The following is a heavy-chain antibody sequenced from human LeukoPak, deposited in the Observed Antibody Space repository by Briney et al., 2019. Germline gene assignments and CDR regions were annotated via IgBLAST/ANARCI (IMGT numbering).Heavy chain of an antibody. CDR3: ARPQTVKRYYYGMDV. J-gene: IGHJ6*02. Sequence: SVKVSCRASGYTFTSYGISWVRQAPGQGLEWMGWISAYDGNTNYAQKLQGRVTMTTDTSTSTAYMELRSLRSDDTAVYYCARPQTVKRYYYGMDVWGQGTTVTVSS. CDR2: ISAYDGNT. CDR1: GYTFTSYG. V-gene: IGHV1-18*01. D-gene: IGHD4-17*01.